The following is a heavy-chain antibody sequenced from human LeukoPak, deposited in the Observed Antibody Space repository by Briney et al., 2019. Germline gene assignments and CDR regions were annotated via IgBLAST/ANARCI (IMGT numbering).Heavy chain of an antibody. CDR2: IYYSGST. Sequence: PSETLSLTCTVSGGSISSYYWSWIRQPPGKGLEWIGYIYYSGSTNYNPSLKSRVTISVDTSKNQFSLKLNSVTAADTAVYYFARGWPPRGQKSCFDSGGREPRVTAPS. D-gene: IGHD2-15*01. CDR1: GGSISSYY. J-gene: IGHJ4*02. CDR3: ARGWPPRGQKSCFDS. V-gene: IGHV4-59*12.